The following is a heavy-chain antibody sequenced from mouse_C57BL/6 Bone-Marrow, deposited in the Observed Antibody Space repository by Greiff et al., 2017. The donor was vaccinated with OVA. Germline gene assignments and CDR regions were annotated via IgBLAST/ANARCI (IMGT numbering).Heavy chain of an antibody. CDR2: IYPRSGNT. V-gene: IGHV1-81*01. CDR1: GYTFTSYG. CDR3: ARVLSNWSFDV. D-gene: IGHD6-2*01. Sequence: QVQLKESGAELARPGASVKLSCKASGYTFTSYGISWVKQRTGQGLEWIGEIYPRSGNTYYNEKFKGKATLTADKSSSTAYMELRSLTSEDCAIYFCARVLSNWSFDVWGTGTTVTVSS. J-gene: IGHJ1*03.